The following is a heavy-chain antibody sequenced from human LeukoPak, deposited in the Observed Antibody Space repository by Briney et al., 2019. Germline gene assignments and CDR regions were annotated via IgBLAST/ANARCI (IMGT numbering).Heavy chain of an antibody. CDR3: ARIARGSSGCHNAFDI. V-gene: IGHV1-69*05. Sequence: SVKVSCKASGGTFSSYAISWVRQAPGQGLEWMGRIIPIFGTANYAQKFQGRVTITTDESTSTAYMELSSLRSEDTAVYYCARIARGSSGCHNAFDIWGQGAMVTVSS. CDR2: IIPIFGTA. J-gene: IGHJ3*02. D-gene: IGHD6-19*01. CDR1: GGTFSSYA.